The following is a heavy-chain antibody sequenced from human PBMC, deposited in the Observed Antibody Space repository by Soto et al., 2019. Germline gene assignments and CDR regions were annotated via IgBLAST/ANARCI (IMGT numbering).Heavy chain of an antibody. CDR1: GGSISSCGYY. V-gene: IGHV4-31*03. Sequence: QVQLQESGPGLVKPSQTLSLTCTVSGGSISSCGYYWSWIRQHPGQGLEWIGYIYYSGSTYYNPSLKSRVTISVDTSKNQFSLKLSSVTAADTAVYYCARYPESYYYGMDVWGQGTTVTVSS. CDR3: ARYPESYYYGMDV. CDR2: IYYSGST. J-gene: IGHJ6*02.